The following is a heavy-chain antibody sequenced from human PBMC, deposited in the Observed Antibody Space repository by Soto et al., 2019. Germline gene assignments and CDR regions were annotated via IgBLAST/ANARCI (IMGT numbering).Heavy chain of an antibody. CDR3: ARDNTVKATSGFFDY. D-gene: IGHD4-17*01. J-gene: IGHJ4*02. V-gene: IGHV3-30-3*01. CDR1: GFTFSSYA. CDR2: ISYDGSNK. Sequence: PGGSLRLSCAASGFTFSSYAMHWVRQAPGKGLEWVAVISYDGSNKYYADSVKGRFTISRDNSKNTLYLQMNSLRAEDTAVYYCARDNTVKATSGFFDYWGQGTLVTVSS.